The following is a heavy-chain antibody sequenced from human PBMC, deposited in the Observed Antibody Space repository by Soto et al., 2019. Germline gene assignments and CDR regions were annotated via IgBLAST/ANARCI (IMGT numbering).Heavy chain of an antibody. CDR1: GFTFSSYA. J-gene: IGHJ3*02. D-gene: IGHD3-22*01. V-gene: IGHV3-23*01. CDR2: ISGSGGST. CDR3: AKSXRVYYYDSSGACGAFDI. Sequence: GGSLRLSCAASGFTFSSYAMSWVRQAPGKGLEWVSAISGSGGSTYYADSVKGRFTISRDNSKNTLYLQMNSLRAEDTAVYYCAKSXRVYYYDSSGACGAFDIWGQGTMVTVSS.